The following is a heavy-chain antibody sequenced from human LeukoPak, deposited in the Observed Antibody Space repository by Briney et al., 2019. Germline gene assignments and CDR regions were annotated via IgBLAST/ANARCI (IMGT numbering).Heavy chain of an antibody. D-gene: IGHD6-25*01. J-gene: IGHJ5*02. CDR1: GYTFTSYD. Sequence: ASVKVSCKASGYTFTSYDINWVRQATGQGLEWMGWMNPNSGNTGYAQKFQGRVTMTRNTSISTAYMELSSLRSEDTAVYYCAGGPASYRVRIAEGRSYRFDPWGQGTLVTVSS. V-gene: IGHV1-8*01. CDR3: AGGPASYRVRIAEGRSYRFDP. CDR2: MNPNSGNT.